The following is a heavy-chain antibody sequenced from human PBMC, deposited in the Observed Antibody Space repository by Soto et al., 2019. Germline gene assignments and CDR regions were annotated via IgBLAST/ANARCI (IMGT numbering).Heavy chain of an antibody. V-gene: IGHV3-30*18. Sequence: QVQLVESGGGVVQPGRSLRLSCAASGFTFTDYGMHWVRQAPGKGLEWVAVISYDGSNKYYADSVKGRFTISRDNSKNTLYVQMNSLLPEDTAVYYCAKDGYYYDSGTYSRGYHYYGMDVWGEGTTVTVSS. CDR2: ISYDGSNK. J-gene: IGHJ6*04. D-gene: IGHD3-10*01. CDR1: GFTFTDYG. CDR3: AKDGYYYDSGTYSRGYHYYGMDV.